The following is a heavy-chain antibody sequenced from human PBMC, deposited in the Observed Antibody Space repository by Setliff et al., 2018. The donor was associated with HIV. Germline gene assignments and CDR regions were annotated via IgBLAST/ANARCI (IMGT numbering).Heavy chain of an antibody. Sequence: PSETLSLTCTVSGGSMSSYYWSWIRQPPGKGLEWIGYIYYSGSTNYNPSLKSRVTISVDTSKNQFSLKLRSVTAADTAAYYCARVPRQLLKGAAAYFDYWGQGTLVTVSS. CDR2: IYYSGST. CDR3: ARVPRQLLKGAAAYFDY. J-gene: IGHJ4*02. V-gene: IGHV4-59*08. D-gene: IGHD5-18*01. CDR1: GGSMSSYY.